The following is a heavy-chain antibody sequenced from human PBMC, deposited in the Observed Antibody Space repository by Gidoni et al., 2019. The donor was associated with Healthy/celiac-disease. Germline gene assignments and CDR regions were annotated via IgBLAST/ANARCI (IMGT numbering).Heavy chain of an antibody. CDR3: AGGPLYGSGSYYNRYYYYGMDV. CDR2: INHSGST. V-gene: IGHV4-34*01. Sequence: QVQLQQWGAGLLKPSETLSLTCAVYGGSFSGYYWSWIRQPPGKGLEWIGEINHSGSTNYNPSLKSRVTISVDTSKNQFSLKLSSVTAADTAVYYCAGGPLYGSGSYYNRYYYYGMDVWGQGTTVTVSS. D-gene: IGHD3-10*01. CDR1: GGSFSGYY. J-gene: IGHJ6*02.